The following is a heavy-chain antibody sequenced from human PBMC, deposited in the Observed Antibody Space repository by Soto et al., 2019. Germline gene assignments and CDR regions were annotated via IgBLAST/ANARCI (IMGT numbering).Heavy chain of an antibody. Sequence: SECLSLTCTVSGGSISSSSYYWGWIRQPPGKGLEWIGSIYYSGSTYYNPSLKSRVTISVDTSKNQFSLKLSSVTAADTAVYYCARLVVAGTVGYWGQGTLVTVSS. J-gene: IGHJ4*02. V-gene: IGHV4-39*01. CDR1: GGSISSSSYY. CDR3: ARLVVAGTVGY. CDR2: IYYSGST. D-gene: IGHD6-19*01.